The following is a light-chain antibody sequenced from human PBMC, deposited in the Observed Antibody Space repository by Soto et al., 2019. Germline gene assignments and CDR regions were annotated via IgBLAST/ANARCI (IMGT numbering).Light chain of an antibody. Sequence: IQRTQCPFSVSRFVLDRGPITSRASQSISSYLNWYQQKPGKAPKLLIYAASSLQSGVPSRFSGSGSGTDFTLTISSLLPEDFATYYCQQSYSTLTLGGGPKVDIK. CDR1: QSISSY. V-gene: IGKV1-39*01. CDR2: AAS. CDR3: QQSYSTLT. J-gene: IGKJ4*01.